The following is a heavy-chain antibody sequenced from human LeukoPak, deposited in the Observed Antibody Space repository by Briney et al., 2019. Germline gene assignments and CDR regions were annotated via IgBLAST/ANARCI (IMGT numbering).Heavy chain of an antibody. CDR3: ARATASGSGRAYDR. CDR1: GESMTGHY. CDR2: IHHSGGT. J-gene: IGHJ5*02. V-gene: IGHV4-34*01. Sequence: SETLSLTCAVYGESMTGHYWTWIRQPPGKRLEWIGEIHHSGGTNSNPSLKNRVTMSIDMSKNQFSLKLNSVTAADTAVYFCARATASGSGRAYDRWAQGNLVPVSS. D-gene: IGHD3-10*01.